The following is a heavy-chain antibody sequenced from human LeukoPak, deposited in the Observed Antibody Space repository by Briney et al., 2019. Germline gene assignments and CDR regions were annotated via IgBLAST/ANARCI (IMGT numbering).Heavy chain of an antibody. CDR3: ASGTIPFTFGEIWSLDY. J-gene: IGHJ4*02. CDR2: IWYDGSKQ. V-gene: IGHV3-33*01. D-gene: IGHD3-16*01. Sequence: PGGSLRLSCAASGVTFRSYGMHWVRRAPGKGLEWVALIWYDGSKQYYGDSVKGRFTISRDNSKNMLYLEMHSLRAEDTAIYYCASGTIPFTFGEIWSLDYWGQGALFSASS. CDR1: GVTFRSYG.